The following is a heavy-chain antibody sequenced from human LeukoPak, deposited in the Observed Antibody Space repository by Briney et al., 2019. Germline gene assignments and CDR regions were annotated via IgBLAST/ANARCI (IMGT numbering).Heavy chain of an antibody. CDR3: ARGTKAARGTVGY. J-gene: IGHJ4*02. CDR2: MNPNSGNT. D-gene: IGHD6-6*01. V-gene: IGHV1-8*01. Sequence: ASVKVSFKASGYTFTSYDINWVRQATGQGLEWMGWMNPNSGNTGYAQKFQGRVTMTRNTSISTAYMELSSLRSEDTAVYYCARGTKAARGTVGYWGQGTLVTVSS. CDR1: GYTFTSYD.